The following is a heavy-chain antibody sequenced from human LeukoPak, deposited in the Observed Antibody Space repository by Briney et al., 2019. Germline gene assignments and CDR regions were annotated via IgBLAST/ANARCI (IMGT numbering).Heavy chain of an antibody. D-gene: IGHD2-2*01. Sequence: GGSLRLSCAASGFTFSSYAMHWVRQAPGEGLEWVAVISYDGSNKYYADSVKGRFTISRDNSKNTLYLQMNSLRAEDTAVYYCARDPLIVVVPAAPDYWGQGTLVTVSS. CDR2: ISYDGSNK. J-gene: IGHJ4*02. V-gene: IGHV3-30-3*01. CDR3: ARDPLIVVVPAAPDY. CDR1: GFTFSSYA.